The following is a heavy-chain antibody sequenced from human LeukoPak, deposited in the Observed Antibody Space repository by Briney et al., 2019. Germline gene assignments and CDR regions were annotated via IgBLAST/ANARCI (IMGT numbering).Heavy chain of an antibody. J-gene: IGHJ5*02. V-gene: IGHV1-18*01. Sequence: GASVKVSCKASGYTFTSYGISWVRQAPGQGLEWMGWISAYNGDTNYAQKLQGRVTMTTDTSTRTAYMELRSLRSDDTAVYYCARDYFTFTSKSYNFFDPWGQGTLVTVSS. CDR1: GYTFTSYG. CDR2: ISAYNGDT. CDR3: ARDYFTFTSKSYNFFDP. D-gene: IGHD1-20*01.